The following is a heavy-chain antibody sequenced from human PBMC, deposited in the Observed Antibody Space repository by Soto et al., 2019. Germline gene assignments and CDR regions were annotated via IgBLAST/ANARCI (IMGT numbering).Heavy chain of an antibody. Sequence: GGSLRLSCAASGFTFDYYAMHWVRQAPGKGLEWVSGIDWNSGNIDYADSVKGRFTISRDNAMNSLYLQMNSLRPEDTALYYCAKDRELEPGYGMDVWGQGTTVTVSS. CDR2: IDWNSGNI. D-gene: IGHD1-1*01. CDR1: GFTFDYYA. V-gene: IGHV3-9*01. CDR3: AKDRELEPGYGMDV. J-gene: IGHJ6*02.